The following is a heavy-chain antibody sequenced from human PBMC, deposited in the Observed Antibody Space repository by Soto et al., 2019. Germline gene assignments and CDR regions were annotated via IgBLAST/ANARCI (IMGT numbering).Heavy chain of an antibody. V-gene: IGHV3-21*01. CDR2: ISSSSSYI. CDR3: ARDRAAAADY. CDR1: GFTFSSYS. Sequence: EVQLVESGGGLVKPGGSLRLSCAASGFTFSSYSMNWVRQAPGKGLEWVSSISSSSSYIYYADSVKGRFTISRDNDKNSLYLQMNSLRAEDTAVYYCARDRAAAADYWGQGTLVTVSS. J-gene: IGHJ4*02. D-gene: IGHD6-13*01.